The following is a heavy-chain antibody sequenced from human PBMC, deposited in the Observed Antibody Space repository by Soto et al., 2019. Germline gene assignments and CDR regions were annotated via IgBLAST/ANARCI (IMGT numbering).Heavy chain of an antibody. J-gene: IGHJ4*02. V-gene: IGHV3-48*03. CDR1: VFTVIRYD. CDR3: AREALVDTAMFWESGHYFDY. Sequence: RLSFAASVFTVIRYDMNWCRQAPGPWLEWVSYISSSCSTIYYSYSLNGLFTLSRDNATNSLSLKMTSLRAEATAFYYWAREALVDTAMFWESGHYFDYWGRETLVTFSS. D-gene: IGHD5-18*01. CDR2: ISSSCSTI.